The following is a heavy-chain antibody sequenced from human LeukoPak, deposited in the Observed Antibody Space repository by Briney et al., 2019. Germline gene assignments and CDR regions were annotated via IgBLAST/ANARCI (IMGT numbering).Heavy chain of an antibody. V-gene: IGHV4-39*01. Sequence: SETLSLTCTVAGGSISSDVHYWDWIRQAPGKGLEWIGSLLYNGNTWYNPSLGSRVTISVDTSENQFSLRLTSVNAADTALYFCTRRGSGNGGTYAGMDVWGPGTSVTVSS. CDR1: GGSISSDVHY. CDR3: TRRGSGNGGTYAGMDV. D-gene: IGHD1-26*01. J-gene: IGHJ6*02. CDR2: LLYNGNT.